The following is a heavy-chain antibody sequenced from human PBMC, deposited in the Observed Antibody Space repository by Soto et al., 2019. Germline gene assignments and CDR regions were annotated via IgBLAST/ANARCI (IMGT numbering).Heavy chain of an antibody. CDR2: ISGSGGST. Sequence: PGGSLRLPCAASGFTFSSYPMSWARQAPGRGLEWVSAISGSGGSTYYADSVKGRFTISRDNSKNTLYLQMNSLRAEDTAVYYCAKARSSRDTAKINYYYYYGMDVRGQGTTVTVSS. V-gene: IGHV3-23*01. J-gene: IGHJ6*02. CDR1: GFTFSSYP. D-gene: IGHD5-18*01. CDR3: AKARSSRDTAKINYYYYYGMDV.